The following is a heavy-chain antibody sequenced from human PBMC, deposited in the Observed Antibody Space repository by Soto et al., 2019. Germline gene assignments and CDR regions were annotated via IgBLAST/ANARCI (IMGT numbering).Heavy chain of an antibody. J-gene: IGHJ4*02. D-gene: IGHD2-2*02. CDR3: ARPEGPAAAIRGRYFDY. CDR2: ISYDGSNK. Sequence: PLRLSWAACGLTCSSYAMQWVREAPGKGLEWVAVISYDGSNKYYADSVKGRFTISRDNSKNTLYLQMNSLRAEDTAVYYCARPEGPAAAIRGRYFDYWGQGTLVTVS. CDR1: GLTCSSYA. V-gene: IGHV3-30-3*01.